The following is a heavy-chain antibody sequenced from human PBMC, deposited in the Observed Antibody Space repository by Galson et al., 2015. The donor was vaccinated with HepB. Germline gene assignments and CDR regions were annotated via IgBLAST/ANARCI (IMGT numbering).Heavy chain of an antibody. CDR3: AKDGKIYDSSGYLHRPDWVIPVFTGYYFDY. V-gene: IGHV3-9*01. Sequence: SLRLSCAASGFTFDDYAMHWVRQAPGKGLEWVSGISWNSGSIGYADSVKGRFTISRDNAKNSLYLQMNSLRAEDTALYYCAKDGKIYDSSGYLHRPDWVIPVFTGYYFDYWGQGTLVTVSS. D-gene: IGHD3-22*01. CDR2: ISWNSGSI. CDR1: GFTFDDYA. J-gene: IGHJ4*02.